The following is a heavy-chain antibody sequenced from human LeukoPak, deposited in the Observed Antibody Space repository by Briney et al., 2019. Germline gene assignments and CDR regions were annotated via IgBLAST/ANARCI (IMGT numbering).Heavy chain of an antibody. CDR2: INSDGSIT. D-gene: IGHD1-26*01. CDR1: GFTFSSNW. Sequence: GGSLRLSCAASGFTFSSNWMHWVRQAPGKGLVWVSRINSDGSITIYADSVKGRFTISRDNAKNTLYLQMNSLRAEDTAVYYCAGSGSRGNWLDPWGQGTPVTVSS. J-gene: IGHJ5*02. V-gene: IGHV3-74*01. CDR3: AGSGSRGNWLDP.